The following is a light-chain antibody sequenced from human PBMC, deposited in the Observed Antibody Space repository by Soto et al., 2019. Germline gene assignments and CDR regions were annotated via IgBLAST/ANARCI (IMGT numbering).Light chain of an antibody. CDR2: EVN. CDR3: NSYTSNSTWV. J-gene: IGLJ3*02. CDR1: SSDVGGYSY. V-gene: IGLV2-14*01. Sequence: QSALTQPASVSGSPGQSITISCTGTSSDVGGYSYVSWYQQHPGKAPKLMIFEVNNRPSGLSNRFSGSKSGNTASLTISGPQPEDEADYYCNSYTSNSTWVFGGGTKVTVL.